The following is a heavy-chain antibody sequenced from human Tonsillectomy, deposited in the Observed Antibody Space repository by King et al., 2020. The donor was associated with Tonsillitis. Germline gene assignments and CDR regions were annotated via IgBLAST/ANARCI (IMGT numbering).Heavy chain of an antibody. J-gene: IGHJ4*02. D-gene: IGHD1-1*01. V-gene: IGHV3-7*01. CDR2: TKQDGSTK. CDR1: GFTFSDYW. CDR3: AGESWKFDS. Sequence: VQLVESGGGLVQPGGSLRLSCAASGFTFSDYWMTWVRQAPGKGLEWVANTKQDGSTKYYVASVKGRFTISRDNTKNSLYLQMNSLRAEDTAVYYCAGESWKFDSWGQGTLVTVSS.